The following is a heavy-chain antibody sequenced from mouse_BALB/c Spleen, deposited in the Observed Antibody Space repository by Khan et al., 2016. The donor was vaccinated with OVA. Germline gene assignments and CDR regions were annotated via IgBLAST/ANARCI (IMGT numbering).Heavy chain of an antibody. D-gene: IGHD2-4*01. CDR1: GFSLTTYG. CDR3: ARNYDYDEGLAY. J-gene: IGHJ3*01. Sequence: QVQLKQSGPGLVQPSQSLSISCTVSGFSLTTYGVHWVRQSPGKGLEWLGVIWSGGSTDYYADFIYRLSISTDNSQSTVFFKMNSQQANDTAIYFCARNYDYDEGLAYWGQGTLVTVSA. CDR2: IWSGGST. V-gene: IGHV2-2*02.